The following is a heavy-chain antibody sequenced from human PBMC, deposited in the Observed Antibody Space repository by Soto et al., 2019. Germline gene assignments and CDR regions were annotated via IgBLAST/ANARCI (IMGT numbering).Heavy chain of an antibody. V-gene: IGHV1-18*01. J-gene: IGHJ3*02. CDR1: GYTFTSYC. Sequence: ASVNVSCKPSGYTFTSYCISWVRQAPGQGLEWMGWISAYNGNTNYAQKLQGRVTMTTDTSTSTAYMELRSLRSDDTAVYYCARSFHSSGWYEDAFDIWGQGTMVTVSS. D-gene: IGHD6-19*01. CDR2: ISAYNGNT. CDR3: ARSFHSSGWYEDAFDI.